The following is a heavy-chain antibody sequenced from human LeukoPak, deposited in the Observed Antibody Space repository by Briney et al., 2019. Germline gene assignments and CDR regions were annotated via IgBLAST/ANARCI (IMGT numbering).Heavy chain of an antibody. D-gene: IGHD3-16*01. J-gene: IGHJ4*02. CDR3: ARASWVSSTDAVR. CDR1: GYTFTSYY. V-gene: IGHV1-46*01. CDR2: INPSGGST. Sequence: ASVKVSCKASGYTFTSYYMHWVRQAPGQGLEWMGIINPSGGSTSYAQKFQGRVTMTRDMSTSTVYMELNNLRVEDTAIYYCARASWVSSTDAVRWGQGTLVTVSS.